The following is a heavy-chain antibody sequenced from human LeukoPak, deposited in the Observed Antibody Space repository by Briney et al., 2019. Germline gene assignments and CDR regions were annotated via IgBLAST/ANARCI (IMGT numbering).Heavy chain of an antibody. V-gene: IGHV4-59*01. D-gene: IGHD2-21*02. Sequence: SETLSLTCTVSGGSISSYYWSWIRQPPGKGLEWIGYICYSGSTNYNPSLKSRVTISVDTSKNQFSLKLSSVTAADTAVYYCARGSYCGGDCYGPEGHFDYWAREPWSPSPQ. J-gene: IGHJ4*02. CDR3: ARGSYCGGDCYGPEGHFDY. CDR1: GGSISSYY. CDR2: ICYSGST.